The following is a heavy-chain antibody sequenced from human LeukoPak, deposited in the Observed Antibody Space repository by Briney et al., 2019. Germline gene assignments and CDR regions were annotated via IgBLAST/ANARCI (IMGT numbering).Heavy chain of an antibody. Sequence: SSETLSLTCAVYGGSFSGYYWSWIRQPPGKGLEWIGEINHSGSTNYNPSLKSRVTISVDTSKNQFSLKLSSVTAADTAVYYCAGIAVAAPGYWGQGTLVTASS. J-gene: IGHJ4*02. D-gene: IGHD6-19*01. CDR1: GGSFSGYY. CDR2: INHSGST. V-gene: IGHV4-34*01. CDR3: AGIAVAAPGY.